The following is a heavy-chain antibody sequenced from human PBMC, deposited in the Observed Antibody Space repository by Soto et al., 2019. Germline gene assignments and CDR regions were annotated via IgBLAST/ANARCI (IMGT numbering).Heavy chain of an antibody. CDR1: GFTVSSNY. CDR2: IYSGGST. CDR3: ATQRGGLGSGYRGSFDI. V-gene: IGHV3-66*04. Sequence: GGSLRLSCAASGFTVSSNYMTWVRQAPGMGLECVSVIYSGGSTYYADSVKGRFTISRDNSRNTLYLQMNSLKAEDTALYYCATQRGGLGSGYRGSFDIWGQGTMVTVSS. D-gene: IGHD3-22*01. J-gene: IGHJ3*02.